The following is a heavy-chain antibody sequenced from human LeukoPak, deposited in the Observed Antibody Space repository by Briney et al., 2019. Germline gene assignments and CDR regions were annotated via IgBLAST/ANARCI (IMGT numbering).Heavy chain of an antibody. CDR2: ISGSGGST. CDR1: GFTFSSYA. V-gene: IGHV3-23*01. Sequence: PGGSLSLSCAASGFTFSSYAMSWVRQAPGKGLEGVSAISGSGGSTYYADSVKGRFPISRDNSKNTLYLQMNSLRAEDTAVYYCAKRIAAAGGNDAFDIWGQGTMVTVSS. CDR3: AKRIAAAGGNDAFDI. J-gene: IGHJ3*02. D-gene: IGHD6-13*01.